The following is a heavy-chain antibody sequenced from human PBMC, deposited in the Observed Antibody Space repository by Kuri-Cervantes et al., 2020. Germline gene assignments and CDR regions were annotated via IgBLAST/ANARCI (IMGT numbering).Heavy chain of an antibody. CDR3: EKDPSPVYCSGGGCYQA. D-gene: IGHD2-15*01. CDR2: ISSSSSYI. V-gene: IGHV3-21*04. Sequence: GGSLRLSCAASGFTFSSYAMHWVRQAPGKGLEWVSSISSSSSYIYYADSVKGRFTISRDNAKNSLYLQMNSPRDEDTAVYYCEKDPSPVYCSGGGCYQAWGQGTLVTVSS. CDR1: GFTFSSYA. J-gene: IGHJ5*02.